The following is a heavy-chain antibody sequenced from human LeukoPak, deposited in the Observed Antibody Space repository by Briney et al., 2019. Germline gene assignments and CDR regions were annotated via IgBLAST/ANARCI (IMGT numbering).Heavy chain of an antibody. Sequence: SQTLSLTCTVSGGSIRSSYYYWGWIRQPPGKGLEWIGYVYYSGSTNYNPSFKSRITISVDTSRNQFSLQLSSVTAADTAVYYCARIHRYCSGGACYVLDNWGQGTLVAVSS. CDR3: ARIHRYCSGGACYVLDN. D-gene: IGHD2-15*01. CDR2: VYYSGST. J-gene: IGHJ4*02. V-gene: IGHV4-61*05. CDR1: GGSIRSSYYY.